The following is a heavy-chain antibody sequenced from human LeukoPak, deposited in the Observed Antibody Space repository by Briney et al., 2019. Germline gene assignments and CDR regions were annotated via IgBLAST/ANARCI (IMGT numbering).Heavy chain of an antibody. D-gene: IGHD3-22*01. Sequence: SETLSLTCTVSGVSISSGGYYWSWIRQHPGKGLEWIGYIYYTGSTYYNPSLKSRVSISVDTSKNQFSLNLSSVTAADTAIYYCARDAQYYYDDSGYYYLDYWGQGTLVTVSS. J-gene: IGHJ4*02. CDR3: ARDAQYYYDDSGYYYLDY. V-gene: IGHV4-31*03. CDR2: IYYTGST. CDR1: GVSISSGGYY.